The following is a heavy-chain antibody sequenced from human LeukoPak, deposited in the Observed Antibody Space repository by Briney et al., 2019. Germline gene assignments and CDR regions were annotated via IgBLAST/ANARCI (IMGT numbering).Heavy chain of an antibody. V-gene: IGHV4-30-4*01. CDR3: ARGAKYDFWSGYYPGDYGMDV. Sequence: SETLSLTCTVSGGSISSGDYYWSWIRQPPGKGLEWIGYIYYSGSTYYNPSLKSRVTISVDTSKNQFSLKLSSVTAADTAVYYCARGAKYDFWSGYYPGDYGMDVWGQGTTVTVSS. CDR1: GGSISSGDYY. CDR2: IYYSGST. J-gene: IGHJ6*02. D-gene: IGHD3-3*01.